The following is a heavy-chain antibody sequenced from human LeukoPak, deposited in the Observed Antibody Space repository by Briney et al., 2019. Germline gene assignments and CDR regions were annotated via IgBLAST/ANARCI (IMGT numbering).Heavy chain of an antibody. Sequence: PGGSLRLSCAASGFTFDDYAMHWVRHAPGKGLEWVSGISWNSGSIGYVDSVKGRFTISRDNSKNTLYLQMDSLRAEDTAVYYCAISSGWYLGAFDIWGQGTMVTVSS. CDR3: AISSGWYLGAFDI. J-gene: IGHJ3*02. V-gene: IGHV3-9*01. D-gene: IGHD6-19*01. CDR2: ISWNSGSI. CDR1: GFTFDDYA.